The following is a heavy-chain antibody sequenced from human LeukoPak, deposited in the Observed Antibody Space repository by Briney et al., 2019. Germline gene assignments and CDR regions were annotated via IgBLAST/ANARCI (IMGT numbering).Heavy chain of an antibody. CDR1: GYSFTSYW. CDR2: IYPGDSDA. CDR3: ARIPGYGGNSDWYYFDY. J-gene: IGHJ4*02. D-gene: IGHD4-23*01. Sequence: GESLKISCKGSGYSFTSYWIGWVRQMPGKGLEWMGIIYPGDSDARYSPSFQGQVTISADKSISTAYLQWSSLKASDTAMYYCARIPGYGGNSDWYYFDYWGQGTLVTVSS. V-gene: IGHV5-51*01.